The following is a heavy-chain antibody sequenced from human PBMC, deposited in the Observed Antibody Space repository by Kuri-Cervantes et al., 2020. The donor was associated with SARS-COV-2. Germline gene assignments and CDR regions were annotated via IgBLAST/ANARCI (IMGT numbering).Heavy chain of an antibody. D-gene: IGHD2-15*01. CDR3: ASLVVVAATHAFDI. CDR2: TSSSSSYI. J-gene: IGHJ3*02. CDR1: GFTFSSYS. Sequence: GESLKISCAASGFTFSSYSMNWVRQAPGKGLEWVSSTSSSSSYIYYADSVKGRFTISRDNSKNTLYLQMNSLRAEDTAVYYCASLVVVAATHAFDIWGQGTMVTVSS. V-gene: IGHV3-21*04.